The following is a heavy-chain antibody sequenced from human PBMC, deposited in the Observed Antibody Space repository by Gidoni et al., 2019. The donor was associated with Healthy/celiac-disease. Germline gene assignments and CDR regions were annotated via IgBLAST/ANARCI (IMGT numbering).Heavy chain of an antibody. CDR1: GFTFSSYD. CDR3: ARRGNSHAFDI. V-gene: IGHV3-13*04. CDR2: SGTAGDT. J-gene: IGHJ3*02. D-gene: IGHD4-4*01. Sequence: EVQLVESGGGLVQPGGSLRLSCAACGFTFSSYDMQWVRQATGKVLEWVSASGTAGDTYYPGSVKGRFTISRENAKNSLYLQMNSLRAGDTAVYYCARRGNSHAFDIWGQGTMVTVSS.